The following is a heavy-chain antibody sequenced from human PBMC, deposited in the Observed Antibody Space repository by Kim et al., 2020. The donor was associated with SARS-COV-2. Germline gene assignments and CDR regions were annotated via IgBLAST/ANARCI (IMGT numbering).Heavy chain of an antibody. D-gene: IGHD3-3*01. J-gene: IGHJ6*03. CDR2: INHSGST. V-gene: IGHV4-34*01. CDR1: GGSFSGYY. CDR3: ARGRKQVRFLEWLSYYYMDV. Sequence: SETLSLTCAVYGGSFSGYYWSWIRQPPGKGLEWIGEINHSGSTNYNPSLKSRVTISVDTSKNQFSLKLSSVTAADTAVYYCARGRKQVRFLEWLSYYYMDVWGKGTTVTVSS.